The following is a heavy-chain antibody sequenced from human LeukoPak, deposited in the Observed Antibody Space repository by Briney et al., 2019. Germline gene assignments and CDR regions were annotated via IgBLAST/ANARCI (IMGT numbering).Heavy chain of an antibody. D-gene: IGHD3/OR15-3a*01. V-gene: IGHV3-7*01. CDR2: IKQDGSEK. J-gene: IGHJ4*02. CDR1: QFTFHNYA. CDR3: ARRDWVGFDY. Sequence: GGSLRLSCVASQFTFHNYAMNWVRQAPGKGLEWVANIKQDGSEKYYVDSVKGRFTISRDNAKNSLYLQMNSLRAEDTAIYYCARRDWVGFDYWGQGTLVTVSS.